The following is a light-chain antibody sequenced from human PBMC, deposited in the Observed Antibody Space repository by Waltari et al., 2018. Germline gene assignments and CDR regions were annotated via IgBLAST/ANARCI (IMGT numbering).Light chain of an antibody. V-gene: IGKV3-11*01. CDR1: QSVSSY. CDR3: QQRDSLLVT. Sequence: EIVLTQSPATLSLSPGERATLSCTPSQSVSSYLAWYQQKPGQAPRLLLYDASNRAAGSPARFSGSGSGTDFTLTISSLEPEDFAVYYCQQRDSLLVTFGGGTKVQI. CDR2: DAS. J-gene: IGKJ4*01.